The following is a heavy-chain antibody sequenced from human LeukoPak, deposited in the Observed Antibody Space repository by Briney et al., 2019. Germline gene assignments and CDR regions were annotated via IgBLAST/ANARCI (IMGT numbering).Heavy chain of an antibody. CDR2: ISGSGGST. V-gene: IGHV3-23*01. D-gene: IGHD3-9*01. Sequence: GGSLRLSCAASGFTFSSYAMSWVRQAPGKGLEWVSAISGSGGSTYYADSVKGRFTISRDNSKNTLYLQMSSLRAEDTAVYYCAKVPYYDILTGYDYWGQGTLVTVSS. CDR1: GFTFSSYA. CDR3: AKVPYYDILTGYDY. J-gene: IGHJ4*02.